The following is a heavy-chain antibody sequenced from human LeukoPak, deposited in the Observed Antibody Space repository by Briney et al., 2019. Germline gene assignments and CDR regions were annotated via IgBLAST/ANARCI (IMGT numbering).Heavy chain of an antibody. V-gene: IGHV3-23*01. CDR3: ARGGKDYGEPDY. J-gene: IGHJ4*02. D-gene: IGHD4-17*01. Sequence: GGSLRLSCSASGFTFSHYTMNWVRQAPGKGLEWVSAISGSGGSTYYADSVKGRFTISRDNSKNTLYLQMNSLRAEDTAVYYCARGGKDYGEPDYWGRGTLVTVSS. CDR2: ISGSGGST. CDR1: GFTFSHYT.